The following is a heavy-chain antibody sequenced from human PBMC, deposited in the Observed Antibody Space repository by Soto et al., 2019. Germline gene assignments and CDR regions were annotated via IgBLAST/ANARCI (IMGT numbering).Heavy chain of an antibody. CDR1: GLSFSGID. V-gene: IGHV3-13*01. Sequence: PGGSLRLSCEGSGLSFSGIDMHWVRLPTGKGLEWVSTIGTADDTYYAVSVKGRFTTSRDKAKNSLSLEMNSLRAGDTAVYFCARGREVGAPFFDSWGQGTPVTVSS. CDR2: IGTADDT. J-gene: IGHJ4*02. CDR3: ARGREVGAPFFDS. D-gene: IGHD1-26*01.